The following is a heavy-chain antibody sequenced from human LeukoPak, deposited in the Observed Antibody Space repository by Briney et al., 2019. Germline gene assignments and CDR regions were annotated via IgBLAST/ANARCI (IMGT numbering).Heavy chain of an antibody. CDR3: AKDGRTYYYDSSGPVDFDY. D-gene: IGHD3-22*01. CDR1: GFTFSSYG. V-gene: IGHV3-30*18. CDR2: ISYDGSNK. J-gene: IGHJ4*02. Sequence: GGSLRLSCAAFGFTFSSYGMHWVRQAPGKGLEWVAVISYDGSNKYYADSVKGRFTISRDNSKNTLYLQMNSLRAEDTAVYYCAKDGRTYYYDSSGPVDFDYWGQGTLVTVSS.